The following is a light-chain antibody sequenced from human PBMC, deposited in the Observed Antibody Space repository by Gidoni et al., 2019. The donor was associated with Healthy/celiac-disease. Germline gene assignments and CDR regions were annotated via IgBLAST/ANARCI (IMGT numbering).Light chain of an antibody. CDR3: QNYNSAPPFT. V-gene: IGKV1-27*01. CDR1: QGISNY. Sequence: DIQLTQSPSSLSASVGDRVTITCRASQGISNYLACYQQKPGKVPKLLIYAASTLQSGVPSRFSGSGSGTDFTRTISSLQPEDVATYYCQNYNSAPPFTFGPGTKVDIK. J-gene: IGKJ3*01. CDR2: AAS.